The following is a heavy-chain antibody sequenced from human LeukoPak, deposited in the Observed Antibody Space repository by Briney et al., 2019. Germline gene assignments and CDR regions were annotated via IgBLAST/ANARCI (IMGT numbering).Heavy chain of an antibody. J-gene: IGHJ6*03. Sequence: SETLSLTCAVYGGSFSGYYWSWIRQPPGKGLEWIGEINHSGSTNYNPSLKSRVTISVDTSKNQFSLKLSSVTAADTAVYYCARDAPVVMTYSYMDVWGKGTTVTVSS. CDR3: ARDAPVVMTYSYMDV. D-gene: IGHD4-11*01. V-gene: IGHV4-34*01. CDR1: GGSFSGYY. CDR2: INHSGST.